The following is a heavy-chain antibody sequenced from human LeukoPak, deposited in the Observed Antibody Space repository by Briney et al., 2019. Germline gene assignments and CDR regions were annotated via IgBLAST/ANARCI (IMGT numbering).Heavy chain of an antibody. V-gene: IGHV3-74*01. D-gene: IGHD6-13*01. CDR3: TRVQAGRAGLMDV. J-gene: IGHJ6*02. Sequence: GGSLRLSCAASGFTLSSYWMHWVRQAPGEGLVWVSRIDPDGSTTNYADSVKGRFTTSRDNAKNTLYLQMNSLRAEDTALYYCTRVQAGRAGLMDVWGRGTTVSVSS. CDR2: IDPDGSTT. CDR1: GFTLSSYW.